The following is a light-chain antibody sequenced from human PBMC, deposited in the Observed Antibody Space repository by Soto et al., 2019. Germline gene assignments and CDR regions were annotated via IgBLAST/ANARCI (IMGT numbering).Light chain of an antibody. V-gene: IGKV3D-20*01. CDR3: QQFGRSPWT. Sequence: DIVLTQSPATLSLSPGERATLSCGASQSVSSSRLAWYQQKPALAPRLLIYDASSRAAGVPDRFSGSGSGADFSLTISRLEPEDFAVYYCQQFGRSPWTFGQGTKVDIK. J-gene: IGKJ1*01. CDR1: QSVSSSR. CDR2: DAS.